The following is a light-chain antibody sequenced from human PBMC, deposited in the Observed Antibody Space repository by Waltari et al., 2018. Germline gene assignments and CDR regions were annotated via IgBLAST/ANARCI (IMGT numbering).Light chain of an antibody. J-gene: IGKJ2*01. CDR1: QSVSSY. V-gene: IGKV3-11*01. CDR3: QQRSNWPGT. CDR2: DAS. Sequence: EIVLTQSPATLSLSPGERATLSCRASQSVSSYLAWYQQKPGQAPRLLIYDASNRATGIAARFSGRGSGTDFTLTISSLEPEDFAVYYCQQRSNWPGTFGQGTKLEIK.